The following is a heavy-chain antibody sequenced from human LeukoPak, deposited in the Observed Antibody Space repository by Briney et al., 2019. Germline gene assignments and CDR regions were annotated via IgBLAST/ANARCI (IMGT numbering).Heavy chain of an antibody. CDR1: GGSISSGSYY. CDR2: IYTSGST. D-gene: IGHD2-2*01. CDR3: ARTPSKYQLLSGYYYYYMDV. J-gene: IGHJ6*03. V-gene: IGHV4-61*02. Sequence: SETLSLTCTVSGGSISSGSYYWSWIRQPAGKGLEWIGRIYTSGSTNYNPSLKSRVTISVDTSKNQFSLKLSSVTAADTAVYYCARTPSKYQLLSGYYYYYMDVWGKGTTVTVSS.